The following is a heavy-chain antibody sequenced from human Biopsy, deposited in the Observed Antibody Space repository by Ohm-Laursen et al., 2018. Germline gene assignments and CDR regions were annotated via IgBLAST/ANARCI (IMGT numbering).Heavy chain of an antibody. V-gene: IGHV4-59*08. D-gene: IGHD3-10*01. CDR1: GGSISSDY. CDR3: ARRLPLRGFAFDV. J-gene: IGHJ3*01. Sequence: SETLSLTCTVSGGSISSDYWSWIRQAPGKGLEWIGNIYYRGNTNYSPSLKSRATISLDSSKNQFSLNLNSVTATDTAVYYCARRLPLRGFAFDVWGQGTVVTVS. CDR2: IYYRGNT.